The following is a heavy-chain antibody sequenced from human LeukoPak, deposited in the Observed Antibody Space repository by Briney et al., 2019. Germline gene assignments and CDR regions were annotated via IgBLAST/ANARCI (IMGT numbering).Heavy chain of an antibody. Sequence: ASVKVSCKASGYTFTDYYMYWLRQAPGQGLEWMGWINPNSGAATYAQRFQGRVTMTRDTSISTDYMALSRLRSDDTAVYYCARDGDTVMPDFDYWGQGTLVTVSS. J-gene: IGHJ4*02. D-gene: IGHD3-16*01. CDR1: GYTFTDYY. V-gene: IGHV1-2*02. CDR3: ARDGDTVMPDFDY. CDR2: INPNSGAA.